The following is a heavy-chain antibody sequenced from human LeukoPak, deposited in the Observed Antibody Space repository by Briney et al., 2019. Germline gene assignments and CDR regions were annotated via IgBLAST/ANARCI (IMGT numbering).Heavy chain of an antibody. Sequence: GGSLRLSCSTSGFNFGDFPMAWVRQAPGKGLEGVGYIRAKAYGGTAEYGPSVKGRFFVSRDDAKGIAYLQMNSLKSEDTAVYYCTRGSGRFEYWGQGTLVSVSS. CDR1: GFNFGDFP. CDR2: IRAKAYGGTA. D-gene: IGHD1-26*01. CDR3: TRGSGRFEY. V-gene: IGHV3-49*04. J-gene: IGHJ4*02.